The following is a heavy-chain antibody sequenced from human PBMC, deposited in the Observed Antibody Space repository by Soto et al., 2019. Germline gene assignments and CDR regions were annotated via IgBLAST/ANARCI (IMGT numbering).Heavy chain of an antibody. CDR1: GGSFSGYY. J-gene: IGHJ6*02. Sequence: QVQLQQWGAGLLKPSETLSLTCAVYGGSFSGYYWSWIRQPPGKGLEWIGEINHSGSTNYNPSLKSRVTISVDTSKNQFSLKLSSVTAADTAVYYCASRYSSGWYFSGGMDVWGQGTTVTVSS. CDR2: INHSGST. D-gene: IGHD6-19*01. V-gene: IGHV4-34*01. CDR3: ASRYSSGWYFSGGMDV.